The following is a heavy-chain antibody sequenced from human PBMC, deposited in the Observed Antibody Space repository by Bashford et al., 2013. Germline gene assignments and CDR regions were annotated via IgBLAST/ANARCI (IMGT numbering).Heavy chain of an antibody. J-gene: IGHJ4*02. CDR2: IDPNTGAT. CDR1: GDTFNNYA. D-gene: IGHD6-13*01. Sequence: VASVKVSCKASGDTFNNYAISWVRQAPGQGLEWMGWIDPNTGATNYAQKFQGRVTMTRDTSISTVYMELRSDDTVVYYCARNLAGGGKYWGQGTLVTVSS. V-gene: IGHV1-2*02. CDR3: ARNLAGGGKY.